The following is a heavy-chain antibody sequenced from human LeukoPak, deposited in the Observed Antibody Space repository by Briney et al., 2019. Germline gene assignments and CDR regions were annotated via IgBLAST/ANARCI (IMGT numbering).Heavy chain of an antibody. CDR2: IYSGGST. J-gene: IGHJ3*02. CDR3: ARDINYDSSGYRSWDAFDI. Sequence: GGSLRLSCAASGFTFSSYEMNWVRQAPGKGLEWVSVIYSGGSTYYADSVKGRFTISRDNSKNTLYLQMNSLRAEDTAVYYCARDINYDSSGYRSWDAFDIWGQGTMVTVSS. CDR1: GFTFSSYE. V-gene: IGHV3-53*01. D-gene: IGHD3-22*01.